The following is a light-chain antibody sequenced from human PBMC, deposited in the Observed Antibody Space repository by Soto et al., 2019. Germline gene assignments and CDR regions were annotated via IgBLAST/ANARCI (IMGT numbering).Light chain of an antibody. J-gene: IGKJ1*01. CDR2: SSS. CDR3: QQTYSVPPT. CDR1: QHVATY. Sequence: DIHVTQSPSSLSASVGDRVTLTCRTSQHVATYLNWYQQKSGRAPTLLIYSSSGLQPGVSPRFSGSGSWTDFTLTISSLQSEDFATYFCQQTYSVPPTFGQGTTVDFK. V-gene: IGKV1-39*01.